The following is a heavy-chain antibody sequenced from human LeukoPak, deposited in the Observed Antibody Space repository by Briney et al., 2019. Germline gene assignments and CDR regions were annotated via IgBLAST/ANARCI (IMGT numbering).Heavy chain of an antibody. J-gene: IGHJ4*02. D-gene: IGHD3-3*01. CDR2: IIPIFGTA. Sequence: ASVKVSCKASGGTFSSYAISWVGQAPGQGLEWMGGIIPIFGTANYAQKFQGRVTITADESTSTVYMELSSLRSEDTAVYYCARQAFWSGYYPYWGQGTLVTVSS. V-gene: IGHV1-69*01. CDR1: GGTFSSYA. CDR3: ARQAFWSGYYPY.